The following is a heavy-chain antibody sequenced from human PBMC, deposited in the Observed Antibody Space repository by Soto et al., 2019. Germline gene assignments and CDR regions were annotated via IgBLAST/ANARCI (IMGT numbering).Heavy chain of an antibody. V-gene: IGHV4-4*07. Sequence: GTPYPTPPVSGGSINSYQWSWIRQPAGKGLEWIGRIYTSGSTNYNPSLKSRVTMSVDTSKNQFSLKLSSVTAADTAVYYCARGAAADYWGQGTLVTVSS. CDR2: IYTSGST. CDR1: GGSINSYQ. CDR3: ARGAAADY. D-gene: IGHD6-13*01. J-gene: IGHJ4*02.